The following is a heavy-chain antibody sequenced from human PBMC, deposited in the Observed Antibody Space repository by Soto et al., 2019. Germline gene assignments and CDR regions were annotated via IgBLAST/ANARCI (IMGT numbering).Heavy chain of an antibody. V-gene: IGHV3-23*01. CDR1: GFTFSNYA. J-gene: IGHJ4*02. Sequence: EGQLLESGGGLVQPGGSLRVSCAASGFTFSNYAMSWVRQAPGKGLVWVSSISASSGTKYYADSVKGRFTISRDNSKNTLYLQMNSLRAEDTAVYYCAKDIRRVGANMFDYWGQGTLVSVSS. D-gene: IGHD1-26*01. CDR2: ISASSGTK. CDR3: AKDIRRVGANMFDY.